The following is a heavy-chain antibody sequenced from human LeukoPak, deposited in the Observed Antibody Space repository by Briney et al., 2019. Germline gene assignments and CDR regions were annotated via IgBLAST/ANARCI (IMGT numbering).Heavy chain of an antibody. CDR2: IRYDGSDK. Sequence: GGSLRLSCAASGFTFSTYGMNWVRQAPGKGLEWVSFIRYDGSDKYYADSVKGRFTISRDNSKNTLFLQMNSLRAEDTAVYYCAKDLIYWGQGTLVTVSS. CDR1: GFTFSTYG. J-gene: IGHJ4*02. CDR3: AKDLIY. V-gene: IGHV3-30*02.